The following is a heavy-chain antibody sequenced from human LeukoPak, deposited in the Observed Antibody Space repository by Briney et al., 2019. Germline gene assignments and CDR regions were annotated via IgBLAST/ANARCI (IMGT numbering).Heavy chain of an antibody. CDR3: ARRPMIYYSIDY. J-gene: IGHJ4*02. V-gene: IGHV3-11*04. CDR1: GFTFSDYY. D-gene: IGHD3-10*01. Sequence: AGGSLRLSCAASGFTFSDYYMSWIRQAPGKGLEWVSYISSSGSTIYYADSVKGRFTISRDNAKNSLYLQMNSLGAEDTAVYYCARRPMIYYSIDYWGQGTLVTVSS. CDR2: ISSSGSTI.